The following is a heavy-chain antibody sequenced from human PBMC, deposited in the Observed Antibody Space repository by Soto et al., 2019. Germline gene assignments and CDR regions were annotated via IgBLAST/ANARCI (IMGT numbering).Heavy chain of an antibody. CDR1: GGSISSGGYS. V-gene: IGHV4-30-2*01. CDR3: ARVSGIYYYGMDV. J-gene: IGHJ6*02. CDR2: IYHSGST. D-gene: IGHD3-10*01. Sequence: SETLSLTCAVSGGSISSGGYSWSWIRQPPGKGLEWIGYIYHSGSTYYNPSLKSRVTISVDRSKNQFLLKLSSVTAADTAVYYCARVSGIYYYGMDVWGQGTTVTVSS.